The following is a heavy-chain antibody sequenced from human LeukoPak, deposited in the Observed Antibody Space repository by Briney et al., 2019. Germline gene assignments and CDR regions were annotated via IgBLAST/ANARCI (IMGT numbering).Heavy chain of an antibody. J-gene: IGHJ4*02. Sequence: GGSLRLSCAASGFIFSNTYMTWVRQTPGKGLEWVSVIYIIGSTFYADSVKGRFTISRDNSMNTVHLEMNSLRAEDTAVYYCAKEGFDSWGQGTLVTVSS. CDR1: GFIFSNTY. CDR2: IYIIGST. V-gene: IGHV3-53*01. CDR3: AKEGFDS.